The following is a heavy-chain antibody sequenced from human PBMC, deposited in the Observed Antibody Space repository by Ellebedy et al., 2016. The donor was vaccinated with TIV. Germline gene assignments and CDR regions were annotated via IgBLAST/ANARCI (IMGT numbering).Heavy chain of an antibody. D-gene: IGHD6-19*01. J-gene: IGHJ4*02. CDR3: ARDKPASGWYEWGLDY. V-gene: IGHV1-69*13. CDR2: IIPIFGTA. Sequence: SVKVSXKASGGTFSSYAISWVRQAPGQGLEWMGGIIPIFGTANYAQKFQGRVTITADESTSTAYMELSSLRSDDTAVYYCARDKPASGWYEWGLDYWGQGTLVTVSS. CDR1: GGTFSSYA.